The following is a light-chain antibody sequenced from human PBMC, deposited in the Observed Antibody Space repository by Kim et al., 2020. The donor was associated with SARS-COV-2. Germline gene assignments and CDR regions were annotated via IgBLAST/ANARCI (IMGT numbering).Light chain of an antibody. CDR1: NIGSKS. CDR3: QVWDSSSDLAV. V-gene: IGLV3-21*04. CDR2: YDS. Sequence: APGETARVTWGGNNIGSKSVHWYQKKPGQAPVAVIYYDSDRPSGIPERFSGSNSGNTATLTISRVEAGDEADYYCQVWDSSSDLAVFGGGTQLTVL. J-gene: IGLJ7*01.